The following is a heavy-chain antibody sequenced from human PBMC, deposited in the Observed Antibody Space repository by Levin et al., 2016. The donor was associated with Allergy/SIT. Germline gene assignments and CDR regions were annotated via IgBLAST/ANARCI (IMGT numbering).Heavy chain of an antibody. CDR1: GGSFSGYY. CDR3: ASTPPQLQLTRIAARQALAFDY. CDR2: INHSGST. J-gene: IGHJ4*02. D-gene: IGHD6-6*01. Sequence: SETLSLTCAVYGGSFSGYYWSWIRQPPGKGLEWIGEINHSGSTNYNPSLKSRVTISVDTSKNQFSLKLSSVTAADTAVYYCASTPPQLQLTRIAARQALAFDYWGQGTLVTVSS. V-gene: IGHV4-34*01.